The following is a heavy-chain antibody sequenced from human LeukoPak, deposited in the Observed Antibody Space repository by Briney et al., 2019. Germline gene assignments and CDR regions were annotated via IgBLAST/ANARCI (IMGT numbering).Heavy chain of an antibody. V-gene: IGHV3-9*03. CDR2: ISWNSGRI. CDR3: AKDISPALTMIDW. J-gene: IGHJ4*02. Sequence: PGGSLRLSCAASGFTLDDHAMHWVRQAPGKGLEWVSRISWNSGRIGYAPSVKGRFTICRDNAKSSLYRQMNSMRAEDMALYYCAKDISPALTMIDWWGQGTLVTVSS. CDR1: GFTLDDHA. D-gene: IGHD3-3*01.